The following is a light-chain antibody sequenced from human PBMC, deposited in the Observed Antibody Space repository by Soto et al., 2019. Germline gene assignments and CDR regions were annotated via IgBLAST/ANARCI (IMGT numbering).Light chain of an antibody. CDR2: GAS. CDR3: QQYGTSPYT. J-gene: IGKJ2*01. Sequence: EIVLTQSPDTLSLSPGERATLSCRASQRVSSNFLAWYQQKPGQAPRLLIYGASRRATGIPDRFSGSGSGTEFTLTINRVEPEDFAVYYCQQYGTSPYTFGQGTKLEIK. CDR1: QRVSSNF. V-gene: IGKV3-20*01.